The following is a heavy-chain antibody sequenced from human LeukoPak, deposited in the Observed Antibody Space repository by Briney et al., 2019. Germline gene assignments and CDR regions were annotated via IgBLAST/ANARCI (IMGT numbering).Heavy chain of an antibody. Sequence: GGSLRLSCAASGFIFSNYWLTWVRQAPRKGLEWVANIKPDGSEKNYVDSVKGRFTISRDNAKNSLYPQMSSLRAEDTAVYYCAGPPQAGPFDYWGQGTLVTVSS. CDR1: GFIFSNYW. CDR3: AGPPQAGPFDY. V-gene: IGHV3-7*01. J-gene: IGHJ4*02. CDR2: IKPDGSEK. D-gene: IGHD6-19*01.